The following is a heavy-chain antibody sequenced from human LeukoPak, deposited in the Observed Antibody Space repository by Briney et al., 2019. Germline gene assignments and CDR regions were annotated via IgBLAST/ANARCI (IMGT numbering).Heavy chain of an antibody. D-gene: IGHD3-10*01. V-gene: IGHV3-33*01. CDR2: IWYDGSNK. Sequence: GGSLRLSRAASGFTFSSYGMHWVRQAPGKGLEWVAVIWYDGSNKYYADSVKGRFTISRDNSKNTLYLQMNSLRAEDTAVYYCARHYYGSGSYYNGSNYWGQGTLVTVSS. CDR1: GFTFSSYG. CDR3: ARHYYGSGSYYNGSNY. J-gene: IGHJ4*02.